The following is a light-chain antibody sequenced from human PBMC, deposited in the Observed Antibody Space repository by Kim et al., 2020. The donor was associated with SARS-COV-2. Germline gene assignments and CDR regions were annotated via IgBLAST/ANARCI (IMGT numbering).Light chain of an antibody. CDR2: DAS. J-gene: IGKJ4*01. CDR1: QGVSSRY. V-gene: IGKV3-20*01. CDR3: QQYGSSPLT. Sequence: LSPGERATLSGRASQGVSSRYLAWYQQKPGQAPRLLIYDASSRATGIPDRFSGSGSGTDFTLTISRLEPEDFAVYYCQQYGSSPLTFGGGTKLEI.